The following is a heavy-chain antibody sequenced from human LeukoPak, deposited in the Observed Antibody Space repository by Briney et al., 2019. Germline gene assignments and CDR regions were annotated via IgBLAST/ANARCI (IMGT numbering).Heavy chain of an antibody. CDR1: GFTFSSFG. D-gene: IGHD5-18*01. Sequence: GGSLRLSCAASGFTFSSFGMHWVRQAPGQGLEWVAFILYDGTNKYYADSVKGRFTISRDNSKNTLYLQMNSLRAEDTAVYYCARARSSYGYGDAFDIWGQGTMVTVSS. V-gene: IGHV3-30*02. CDR2: ILYDGTNK. CDR3: ARARSSYGYGDAFDI. J-gene: IGHJ3*02.